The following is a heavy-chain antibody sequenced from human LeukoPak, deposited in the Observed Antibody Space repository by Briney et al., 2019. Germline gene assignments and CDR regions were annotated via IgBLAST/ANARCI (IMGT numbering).Heavy chain of an antibody. V-gene: IGHV3-53*01. J-gene: IGHJ3*02. CDR2: IYSGGST. CDR1: GFTFSTFS. Sequence: GGSLRLSCAASGFTFSTFSISWVRQAPGKGLEWGSVIYSGGSTYYADSVKGRFTISRDNSKNTLYLQMNSLRAEDTAVYYCASTQRPWELLVAGAFDIWGQGTMVTVSS. CDR3: ASTQRPWELLVAGAFDI. D-gene: IGHD1-26*01.